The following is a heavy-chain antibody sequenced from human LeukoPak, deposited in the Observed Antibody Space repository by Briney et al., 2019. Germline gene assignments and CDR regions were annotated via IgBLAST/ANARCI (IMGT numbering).Heavy chain of an antibody. CDR1: GGTFSSYT. D-gene: IGHD3-3*01. J-gene: IGHJ4*02. V-gene: IGHV1-18*01. CDR2: ISAYNGNT. CDR3: ARSGDFWSALNLGY. Sequence: EASVKVSCKASGGTFSSYTISWVRQAPGQGLEWMGWISAYNGNTNYAQKLQGRVTMTTDTSTSTAYMELRSLRSDDTAVYYCARSGDFWSALNLGYWGQGTLVTVSS.